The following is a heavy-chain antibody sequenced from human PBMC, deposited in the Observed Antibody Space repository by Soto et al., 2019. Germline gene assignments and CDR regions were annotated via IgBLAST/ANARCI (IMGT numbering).Heavy chain of an antibody. D-gene: IGHD2-2*01. CDR2: FYYSGST. J-gene: IGHJ6*02. CDR1: GGSISSGPYS. V-gene: IGHV4-39*01. CDR3: ARLGGYCTITSCYGYYGMDV. Sequence: PSETLSLTCIVSGGSISSGPYSWGWIRQPSGKGLEWIGTFYYSGSTSYNPSLESRVTTSVDTSKNQFSLKVSSVTAADTAVYYCARLGGYCTITSCYGYYGMDVWGQGTTVTVSS.